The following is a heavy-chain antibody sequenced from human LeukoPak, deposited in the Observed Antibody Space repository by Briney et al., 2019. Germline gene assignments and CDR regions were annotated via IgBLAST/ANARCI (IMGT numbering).Heavy chain of an antibody. CDR3: ARVSCSGGSCYYFDC. D-gene: IGHD2-15*01. Sequence: PGGSLRLSCAASRFTFSDYYMSWIRQAPGKGLEWVSYISSSSSYTNYADSVKGRFTISRDNAKNSLYLQMNSLRAGDTAVYYCARVSCSGGSCYYFDCWGQGTLVTVSS. CDR2: ISSSSSYT. V-gene: IGHV3-11*06. CDR1: RFTFSDYY. J-gene: IGHJ4*02.